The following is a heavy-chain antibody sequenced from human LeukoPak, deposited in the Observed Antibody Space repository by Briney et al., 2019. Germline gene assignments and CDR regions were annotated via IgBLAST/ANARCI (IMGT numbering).Heavy chain of an antibody. D-gene: IGHD3-22*01. CDR1: GFSLSGYW. V-gene: IGHV3-23*01. Sequence: GGSLRLSCVASGFSLSGYWMYWVRQAPGKGLEWVSSISGSGPSTDYTDAVKGRFIISRDKSKDTLHLQMNSLRAEDTALYYCARLPTFYYDSSGYHYDYWGQGTLVTVSS. J-gene: IGHJ4*02. CDR3: ARLPTFYYDSSGYHYDY. CDR2: ISGSGPST.